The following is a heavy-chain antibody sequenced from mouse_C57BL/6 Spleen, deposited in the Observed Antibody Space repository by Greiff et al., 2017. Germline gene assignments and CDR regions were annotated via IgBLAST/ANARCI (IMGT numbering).Heavy chain of an antibody. CDR3: ARNGDYVGDAMDY. V-gene: IGHV1-80*01. J-gene: IGHJ4*01. CDR1: GYAFSSYW. CDR2: IYPGDGDT. D-gene: IGHD2-13*01. Sequence: QVQLQQSGAELVKPGASVKISCKASGYAFSSYWMNWVKQRPGKGLEWIGQIYPGDGDTNYNGKFKGKATVTADKSSSTAYMQLSSLTSEDSAVYVCARNGDYVGDAMDYWGQGTSVTVSS.